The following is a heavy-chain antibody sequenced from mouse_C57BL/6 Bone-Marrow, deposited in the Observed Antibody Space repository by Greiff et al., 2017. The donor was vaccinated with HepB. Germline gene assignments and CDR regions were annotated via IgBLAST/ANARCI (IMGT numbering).Heavy chain of an antibody. CDR3: ATYYYGSPGYFDY. V-gene: IGHV2-2*01. CDR1: GFSLTSYG. Sequence: QVQLKQSGPGLVQPSQSLSITCTVSGFSLTSYGVHWVRQSPGKGLEWLGVIWSGGSTDYNAAFISRLSISKDNSKSQVFFKMNSLQADDTAIYYCATYYYGSPGYFDYWGQGTTLTVSS. J-gene: IGHJ2*01. D-gene: IGHD1-1*01. CDR2: IWSGGST.